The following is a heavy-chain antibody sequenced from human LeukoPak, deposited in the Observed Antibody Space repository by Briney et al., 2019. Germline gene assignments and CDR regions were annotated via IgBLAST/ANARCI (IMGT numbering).Heavy chain of an antibody. CDR2: TYYRSKWYY. CDR3: SLARSEYHYGMDV. J-gene: IGHJ6*02. V-gene: IGHV6-1*01. Sequence: SQTLSLTCAISGDNVSSISVAWNWIRQSPSRGLEWLGRTYYRSKWYYEYAVSVKSRINISPDTFKNQFSLQLTSVTPEDTAVYYCSLARSEYHYGMDVWGQGTTVTVSS. CDR1: GDNVSSISVA.